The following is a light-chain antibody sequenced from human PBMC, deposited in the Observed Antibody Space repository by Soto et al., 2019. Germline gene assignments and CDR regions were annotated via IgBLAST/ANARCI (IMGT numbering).Light chain of an antibody. V-gene: IGKV1-5*01. CDR3: QQYHTSSIT. CDR2: DAS. CDR1: QTISSW. J-gene: IGKJ5*01. Sequence: DIQMTQSPSTLSASVRDRVTITCRASQTISSWLAWYQQKPGKAPTLLIYDASALERGVPSRFSGTGSGTEFTLSIDSLQPDDFATYYCQQYHTSSITFGQPARLEI.